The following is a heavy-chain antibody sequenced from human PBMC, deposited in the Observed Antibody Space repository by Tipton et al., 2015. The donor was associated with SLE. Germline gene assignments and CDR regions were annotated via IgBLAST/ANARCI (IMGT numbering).Heavy chain of an antibody. CDR3: TRGISAYYYNTYMDV. J-gene: IGHJ6*03. Sequence: TLSLTCAVYGGSLSGYYWSWFRQPPGKGLEWMGEINHRGRTNYKSSLKSRVTISIDTSNNRFSLNLYSVTAADTAVYYCTRGISAYYYNTYMDVWGKGTTVTVSS. CDR1: GGSLSGYY. V-gene: IGHV4-34*01. CDR2: INHRGRT.